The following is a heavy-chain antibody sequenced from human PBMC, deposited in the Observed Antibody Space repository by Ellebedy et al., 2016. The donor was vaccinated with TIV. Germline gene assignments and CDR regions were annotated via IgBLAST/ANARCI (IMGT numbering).Heavy chain of an antibody. Sequence: GGSLRLXXTASGFRFRDNGIHWVRQTPGKGLEWVAVIFYDEDTQYYADSVKGRFTISRDKSKNTLFLLMSSLRAEDTAVYYCARGGKTIFGVTAEDYYYLDVWGKGTTVTVSS. CDR1: GFRFRDNG. CDR3: ARGGKTIFGVTAEDYYYLDV. D-gene: IGHD3-3*01. CDR2: IFYDEDTQ. V-gene: IGHV3-33*01. J-gene: IGHJ6*03.